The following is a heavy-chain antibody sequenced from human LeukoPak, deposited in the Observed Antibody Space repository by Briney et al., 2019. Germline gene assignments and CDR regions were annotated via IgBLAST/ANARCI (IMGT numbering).Heavy chain of an antibody. V-gene: IGHV3-30*04. CDR3: ARASQDDYGDYGAFDI. J-gene: IGHJ3*02. CDR2: ISYDGSNK. CDR1: GFTFSSYA. D-gene: IGHD4-17*01. Sequence: GGSLRLSCAASGFTFSSYAMHWVRQAPGKGLEWVAVISYDGSNKYYADSVKGRFTISRDNSKNTLYLQMNSLRAEDTAVYYCARASQDDYGDYGAFDIWGQGTTVTVSS.